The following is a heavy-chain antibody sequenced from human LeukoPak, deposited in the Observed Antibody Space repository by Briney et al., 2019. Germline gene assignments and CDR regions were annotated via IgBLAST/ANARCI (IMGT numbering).Heavy chain of an antibody. V-gene: IGHV4-61*02. J-gene: IGHJ6*02. CDR1: GGSISSGSYY. D-gene: IGHD4-17*01. CDR2: IYTSGST. Sequence: PSETLSLTCTVSGGSISSGSYYWSWIRQPAGKGLGWIGRIYTSGSTNYNPSLKSRVTISVDTSKNQFSLKLRSVTAADTAVYYCAGGDYVSYYYGMGVWGQGTPVTVSS. CDR3: AGGDYVSYYYGMGV.